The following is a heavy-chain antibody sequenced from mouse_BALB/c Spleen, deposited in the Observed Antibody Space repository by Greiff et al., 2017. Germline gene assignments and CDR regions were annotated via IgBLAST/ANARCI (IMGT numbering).Heavy chain of an antibody. Sequence: VQVVESGPGLVAPSQSLSITCTVSGFSLTSYGVHWVRQPPGKGLEWLGVIWAGGSTNYNSALMSRLSISKDNSKSQVFLKMNSLQTDDTAMYYCARDRAGNYDWFAYWGQGTLVTVSA. D-gene: IGHD2-1*01. CDR2: IWAGGST. J-gene: IGHJ3*01. CDR1: GFSLTSYG. CDR3: ARDRAGNYDWFAY. V-gene: IGHV2-9*02.